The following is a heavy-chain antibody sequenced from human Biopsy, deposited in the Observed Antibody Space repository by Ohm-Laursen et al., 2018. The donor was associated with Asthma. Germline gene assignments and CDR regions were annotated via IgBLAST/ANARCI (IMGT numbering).Heavy chain of an antibody. D-gene: IGHD3-22*01. Sequence: SETLSLTCAVSGDSINSGGYSWNWIRQPPGKGLEWIGYLFHSGTTYYNPSLKSRVTISVDRSTREFSLKVNSLTAADTAVYYCARMNTMIQAANYYSYAMDVWGQGTTVTVSS. V-gene: IGHV4-30-2*01. J-gene: IGHJ6*02. CDR1: GDSINSGGYS. CDR3: ARMNTMIQAANYYSYAMDV. CDR2: LFHSGTT.